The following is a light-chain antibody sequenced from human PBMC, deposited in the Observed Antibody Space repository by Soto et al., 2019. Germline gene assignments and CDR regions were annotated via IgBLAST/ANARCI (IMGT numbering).Light chain of an antibody. CDR2: AAS. CDR3: QQLHGYPIT. CDR1: QSVRNW. J-gene: IGKJ5*01. V-gene: IGKV1-5*01. Sequence: DIQMTQSPSTLPASVGDKVTITCRASQSVRNWLAWYQQKPGKAPKLLIYAASNFQSGVPSRFSGSGSGTHFTLTISSLQPEDFATYYCQQLHGYPITFGQGTRLEIK.